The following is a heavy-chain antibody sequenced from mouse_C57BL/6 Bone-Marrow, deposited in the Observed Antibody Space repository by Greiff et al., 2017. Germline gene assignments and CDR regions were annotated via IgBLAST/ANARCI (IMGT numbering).Heavy chain of an antibody. CDR2: IDPSDSYT. V-gene: IGHV1-50*01. CDR1: GYTFTSYW. D-gene: IGHD1-1*01. J-gene: IGHJ1*03. CDR3: AREGSTVAWYFDV. Sequence: QVQLQQPGAELVKPGASVKLSCKASGYTFTSYWMQWVKQRPGQGLEWIGEIDPSDSYTNYNQKFKGKATLTVDTSSSTAYMQLRSLTSEDSAVYYCAREGSTVAWYFDVWGTGTTVTVSS.